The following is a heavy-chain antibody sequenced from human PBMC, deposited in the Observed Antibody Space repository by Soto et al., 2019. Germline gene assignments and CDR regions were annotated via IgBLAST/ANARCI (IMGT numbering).Heavy chain of an antibody. CDR1: GGSISSGDYY. V-gene: IGHV4-30-4*01. D-gene: IGHD3-10*01. J-gene: IGHJ4*02. CDR3: ASRKSSPYFDY. Sequence: SETLSLTCTVSGGSISSGDYYWSWIRQPPGKGLEWIGNIYYSGSTYYNPSLKSRVTISVDTSKKQFPLKLSSVTAADTAVYYCASRKSSPYFDYWGQGALVTVSS. CDR2: IYYSGST.